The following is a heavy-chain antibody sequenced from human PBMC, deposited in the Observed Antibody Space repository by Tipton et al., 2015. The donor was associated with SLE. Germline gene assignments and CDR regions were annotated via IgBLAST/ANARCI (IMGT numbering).Heavy chain of an antibody. V-gene: IGHV4-4*07. CDR3: VESYDFWSGPPDAFDI. CDR2: IYTSGST. Sequence: TLSLTCTVSGGSISSYYWSWIRQPAGKGLEWIGRIYTSGSTNYNPSLKSRVTISVDTSKNQFSLKLSSVTAADTAVYYCVESYDFWSGPPDAFDIWGQGTMVTVSS. J-gene: IGHJ3*02. D-gene: IGHD3-3*01. CDR1: GGSISSYY.